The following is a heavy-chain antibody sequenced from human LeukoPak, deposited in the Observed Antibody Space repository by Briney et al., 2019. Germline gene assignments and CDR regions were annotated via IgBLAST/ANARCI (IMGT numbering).Heavy chain of an antibody. Sequence: GGSLRLSCAASGFTFSSYAMHWVRQAPGKGLEYVSAISSNGGSTYYANSVKGRFTISRDNSKNTLYLQMGSLRAEDMAVYYCARGYSGSSHGSEYFQHWGQGTLVTVSS. CDR2: ISSNGGST. CDR1: GFTFSSYA. D-gene: IGHD1-26*01. CDR3: ARGYSGSSHGSEYFQH. J-gene: IGHJ1*01. V-gene: IGHV3-64*01.